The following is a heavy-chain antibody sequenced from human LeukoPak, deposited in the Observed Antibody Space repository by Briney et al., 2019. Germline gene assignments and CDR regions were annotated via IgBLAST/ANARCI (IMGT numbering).Heavy chain of an antibody. J-gene: IGHJ5*02. V-gene: IGHV3-30*14. CDR3: AGGRWFDP. Sequence: GRSLRLSCAASGFTFSSYAMHWVRQAPGKGLEWVAVISYDGSNKYYADSVKGRFTISRDNSKNTLYLQMNSLRAEDTAVYYCAGGRWFDPWGQGTLVTVSS. CDR1: GFTFSSYA. CDR2: ISYDGSNK.